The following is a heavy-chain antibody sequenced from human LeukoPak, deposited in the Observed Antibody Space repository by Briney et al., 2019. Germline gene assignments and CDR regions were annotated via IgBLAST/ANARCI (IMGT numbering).Heavy chain of an antibody. CDR2: INHSGST. J-gene: IGHJ5*02. CDR1: GGSHSGFY. V-gene: IGHV4-34*01. CDR3: ARVGGSAYYGSRIEYRGHWFDP. Sequence: PETLSLTCAVHGGSHSGFYRSWIRHPPGRGLEWIGEINHSGSTNYNPSLKCRVTLSVATSKTQPSLKRRCVTAADTAVYYCARVGGSAYYGSRIEYRGHWFDPWGQGTLVTV. D-gene: IGHD3-10*01.